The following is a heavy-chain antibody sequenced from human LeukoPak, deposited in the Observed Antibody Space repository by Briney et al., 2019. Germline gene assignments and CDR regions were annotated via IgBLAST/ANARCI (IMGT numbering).Heavy chain of an antibody. CDR1: AFTFGDYA. CDR3: TTYSSTWDLDAFDV. J-gene: IGHJ3*01. V-gene: IGHV3-49*04. Sequence: GGSLRLSCTASAFTFGDYAVHWVRQAPGKGLEWVGFIRSKGYGGTTEYAAPVSGRFTISRDASKGMAYLQMNSLKTEDTAVYYCTTYSSTWDLDAFDVWGQGTMVTVSS. D-gene: IGHD6-13*01. CDR2: IRSKGYGGTT.